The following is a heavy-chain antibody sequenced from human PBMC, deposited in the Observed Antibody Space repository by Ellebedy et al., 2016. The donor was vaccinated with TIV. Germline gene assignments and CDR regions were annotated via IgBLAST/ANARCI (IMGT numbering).Heavy chain of an antibody. Sequence: GESLKISCAASGFSFGIYSMNWVRQAPGKGLEWVGRIKSKTDGGTTDYAAPVKGRFTISRDDPKNTLYLQMNSLKTEDTAVYYCTTEGYSYGFFSTFDYWGQGTLVTVSS. V-gene: IGHV3-15*07. D-gene: IGHD5-18*01. CDR3: TTEGYSYGFFSTFDY. CDR2: IKSKTDGGTT. J-gene: IGHJ4*02. CDR1: GFSFGIYS.